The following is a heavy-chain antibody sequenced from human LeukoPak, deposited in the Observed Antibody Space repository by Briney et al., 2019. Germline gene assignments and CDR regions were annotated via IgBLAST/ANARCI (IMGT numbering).Heavy chain of an antibody. V-gene: IGHV4-38-2*02. D-gene: IGHD2-2*02. Sequence: SETLSLTCTVSGYSISSGYYWGWIRQPPGKGLEWIGSIYHSGSTYYNPSLKSRVTISVDTSKNQFSLKPSSVTAADTAVYYCARSLGYCSSTSCYIEDDAFDIWGQGTMVTVSS. CDR2: IYHSGST. CDR1: GYSISSGYY. J-gene: IGHJ3*02. CDR3: ARSLGYCSSTSCYIEDDAFDI.